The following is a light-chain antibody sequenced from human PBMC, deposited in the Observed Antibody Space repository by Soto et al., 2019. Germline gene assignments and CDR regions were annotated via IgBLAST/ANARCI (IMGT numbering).Light chain of an antibody. V-gene: IGKV3-20*01. CDR1: QSVRNNY. Sequence: EIVLTQSPDTLSLSPGERATLSCRASQSVRNNYLAWYQVRPGRAPRLLIYDASTKATAIPDRISGGGSGTDFTLTLTGLEPEDLAVYYCQQYGSSPPFTFGQGTRLEI. CDR2: DAS. J-gene: IGKJ5*01. CDR3: QQYGSSPPFT.